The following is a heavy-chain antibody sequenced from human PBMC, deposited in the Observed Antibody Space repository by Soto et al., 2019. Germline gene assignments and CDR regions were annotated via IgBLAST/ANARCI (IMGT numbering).Heavy chain of an antibody. CDR3: VRTSVVVAAATREGY. CDR2: IKSDGSST. V-gene: IGHV3-74*01. CDR1: GFTFSSYW. J-gene: IGHJ4*02. Sequence: EVQLVESGGGLVQPGGSLRLSCAASGFTFSSYWMHWVRQAPGKGLVCVSRIKSDGSSTSYADSVHGRFTISIDNAKNTLYLQMNRLRAADTAVYCCVRTSVVVAAATREGYWGQGTLFTVSS. D-gene: IGHD2-15*01.